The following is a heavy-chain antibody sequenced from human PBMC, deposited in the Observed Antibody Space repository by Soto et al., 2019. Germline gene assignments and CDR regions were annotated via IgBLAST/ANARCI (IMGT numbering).Heavy chain of an antibody. V-gene: IGHV1-69*01. CDR2: IIPIFGTA. CDR1: GGTFSSYA. Sequence: QVQLVQSGAEVKKPGSSVKVSCKASGGTFSSYAISWVRQAPGQGLEWMGGIIPIFGTANYAQKFQGRVTITADESTSTAYMERSSMRSEDTAAYYCARGSLSGWLFDYWGQGTLVTVSS. D-gene: IGHD6-19*01. J-gene: IGHJ4*02. CDR3: ARGSLSGWLFDY.